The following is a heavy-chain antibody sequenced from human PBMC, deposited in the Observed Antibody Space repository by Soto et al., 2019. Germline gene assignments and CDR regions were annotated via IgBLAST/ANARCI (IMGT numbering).Heavy chain of an antibody. D-gene: IGHD1-1*01. CDR2: IFQSGSP. V-gene: IGHV4-30-2*01. J-gene: IGHJ4*02. CDR1: GGSISSGGFS. CDR3: ARDRNDLGGIYY. Sequence: SETLSLTCAVSGGSISSGGFSWSWIRQPPGKGLEWIGYIFQSGSPSYNPSLKSRVTISVERSKNQFFLKLSSVTAADTAVYYCARDRNDLGGIYYRGQGTLVTVSS.